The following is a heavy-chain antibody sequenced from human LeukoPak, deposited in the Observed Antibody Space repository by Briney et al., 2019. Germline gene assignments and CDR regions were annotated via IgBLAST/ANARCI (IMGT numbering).Heavy chain of an antibody. Sequence: GASVKVSCKASGYTFTSNGISWVRQGPGQGLEWMGWICAYNGNTNYAQKLQGRVTMTTDTSTSTAYMELRSLRSDDTAVYYCARESSSWYAASDFDIWGQGTMVTVSS. V-gene: IGHV1-18*01. CDR1: GYTFTSNG. J-gene: IGHJ3*02. CDR2: ICAYNGNT. D-gene: IGHD6-13*01. CDR3: ARESSSWYAASDFDI.